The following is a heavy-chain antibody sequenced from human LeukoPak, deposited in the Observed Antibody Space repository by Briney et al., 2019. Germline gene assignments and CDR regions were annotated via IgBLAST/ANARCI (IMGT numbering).Heavy chain of an antibody. J-gene: IGHJ4*02. CDR1: GYTFSSYG. CDR2: ISAYNGNT. CDR3: ARAIAVTSPPSDY. D-gene: IGHD6-19*01. V-gene: IGHV1-18*01. Sequence: ASVKVSCKASGYTFSSYGISWVRQAPGQGLEWMGWISAYNGNTNYAQRLQGTVTMTTDTSTSTAYMELSSLRSEDTAVYYCARAIAVTSPPSDYWGQGTLVTVSS.